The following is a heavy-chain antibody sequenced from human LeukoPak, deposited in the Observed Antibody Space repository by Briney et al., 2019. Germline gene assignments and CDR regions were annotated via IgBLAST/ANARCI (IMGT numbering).Heavy chain of an antibody. CDR1: GYTFTSYY. V-gene: IGHV1-18*04. Sequence: GASVKVSCKASGYTFTSYYMHWVRQAPGQGLEWMGWISAYNGNTNYAQKLQGRVTMTTDTSTSTAYMELRSLRSDDTAVYYCAREGYGDYAWYFDLWGRGTLVTVSS. J-gene: IGHJ2*01. D-gene: IGHD4-17*01. CDR3: AREGYGDYAWYFDL. CDR2: ISAYNGNT.